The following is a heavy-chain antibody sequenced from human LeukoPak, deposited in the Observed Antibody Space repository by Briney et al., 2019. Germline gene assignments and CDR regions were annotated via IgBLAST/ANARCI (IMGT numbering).Heavy chain of an antibody. CDR1: GFTFSSYE. V-gene: IGHV3-48*03. CDR2: ISSSGSTI. D-gene: IGHD3-3*01. Sequence: GVSLRLSCAASGFTFSSYEMNWVRQAPGKGLEWVSYISSSGSTIYYADSVKGRFTISRDNAKNSLYLQMNSLRAEDTAVYYCARDGGYDFWSGYNPRGYFDYWGQGTLVTVSS. CDR3: ARDGGYDFWSGYNPRGYFDY. J-gene: IGHJ4*02.